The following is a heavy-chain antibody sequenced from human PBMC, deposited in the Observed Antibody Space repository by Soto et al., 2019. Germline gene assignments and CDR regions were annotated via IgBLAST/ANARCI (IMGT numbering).Heavy chain of an antibody. CDR2: MNPNSGNT. Sequence: ASVKVSCEACGYTFTSYDINWVRQATGQGLEWMGWMNPNSGNTGYAQKFQGRVTMTRNTSISTAYIELSSLRSEDTAVYYCARGGNYGDYDDYYYYYMDVWGKGTTVTVSS. CDR1: GYTFTSYD. J-gene: IGHJ6*03. V-gene: IGHV1-8*01. CDR3: ARGGNYGDYDDYYYYYMDV. D-gene: IGHD4-17*01.